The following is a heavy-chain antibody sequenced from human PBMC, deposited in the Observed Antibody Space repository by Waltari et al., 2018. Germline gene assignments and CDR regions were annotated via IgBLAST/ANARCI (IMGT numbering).Heavy chain of an antibody. CDR1: GFSFRSHA. Sequence: EVQLLESGGGLVQPGGSLRLSCAASGFSFRSHAMSWVRQAPGKGLEWVSGISGTGGSTNYAASVKGRFTISRDNSKNALYLQMNSLRAEDTAVYYCAKLPGKYQLLFYFDYWGQGTLVTVSS. CDR2: ISGTGGST. CDR3: AKLPGKYQLLFYFDY. J-gene: IGHJ4*02. D-gene: IGHD2-2*01. V-gene: IGHV3-23*01.